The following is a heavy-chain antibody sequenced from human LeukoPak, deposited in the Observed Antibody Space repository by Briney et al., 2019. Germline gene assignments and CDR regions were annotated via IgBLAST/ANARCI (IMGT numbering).Heavy chain of an antibody. CDR1: GYTLTELS. D-gene: IGHD3-22*01. J-gene: IGHJ4*02. Sequence: ASVKVSCKVSGYTLTELSMHWVRQAPGKGLEWMGGFDPEDGETIYAQKFQGRVTMTEDTSTDTAYMELSSLRSEDTAVYYCATSSFTMIVVPHYQYYFDYWGQGTLVTVSS. V-gene: IGHV1-24*01. CDR3: ATSSFTMIVVPHYQYYFDY. CDR2: FDPEDGET.